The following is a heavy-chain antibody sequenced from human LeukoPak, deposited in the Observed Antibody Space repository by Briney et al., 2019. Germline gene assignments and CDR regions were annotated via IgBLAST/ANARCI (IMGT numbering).Heavy chain of an antibody. D-gene: IGHD3-10*01. J-gene: IGHJ6*02. CDR2: ISAYNGNT. CDR1: GYTFTSCG. V-gene: IGHV1-18*01. Sequence: ASVKVSCKASGYTFTSCGISWVRQAPGQGLEWMGWISAYNGNTNYAQKLQGRVTMTTDTSTSTAYMELRSLRSDDTAVYYCARDADYGSGTPNTYYYYYYGMDVWGQGTTVTVSS. CDR3: ARDADYGSGTPNTYYYYYYGMDV.